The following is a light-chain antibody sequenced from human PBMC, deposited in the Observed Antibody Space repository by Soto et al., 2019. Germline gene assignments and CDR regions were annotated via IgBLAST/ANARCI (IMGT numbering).Light chain of an antibody. CDR1: QGIGNS. V-gene: IGKV1-16*01. J-gene: IGKJ4*01. CDR2: AAS. Sequence: DIQMTQSPSSLSAFVGDRVTITCRASQGIGNSLVWLQRKPGKAPKSLIFAASRLLSGVPSRFSGSGSETDFTLTISSLQPEDFATYYCLHYKTYPLTFGGGTKVEIK. CDR3: LHYKTYPLT.